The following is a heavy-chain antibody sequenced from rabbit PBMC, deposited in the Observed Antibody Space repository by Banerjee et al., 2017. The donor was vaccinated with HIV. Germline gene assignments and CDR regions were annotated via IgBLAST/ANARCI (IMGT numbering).Heavy chain of an antibody. CDR1: GFSFSSYNY. V-gene: IGHV1S40*01. J-gene: IGHJ4*01. Sequence: QSLEESGGDLVKPGASLTLTCTASGFSFSSYNYMCWVRQAPGKGLEWIGCIMTGSGTTYDASWAKGRFTISKTSSTTVTLQMTSLTAADTATFVCARGDTSYGYVDLWGPGTLVTVS. D-gene: IGHD6-1*01. CDR2: IMTGSGTT. CDR3: ARGDTSYGYVDL.